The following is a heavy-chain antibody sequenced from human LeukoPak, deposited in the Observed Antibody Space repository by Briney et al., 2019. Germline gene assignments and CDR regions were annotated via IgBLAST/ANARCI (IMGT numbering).Heavy chain of an antibody. J-gene: IGHJ4*02. D-gene: IGHD4-17*01. CDR3: AKDRDYGDYAFDY. V-gene: IGHV3-23*01. CDR1: GFTFSTYA. CDR2: ISGSGGST. Sequence: GGSLRLSCAASGFTFSTYAMTWVRQAPGKGLERVSAISGSGGSTYYADSVKGRFTISRDNSKNTLYLQMNSLRAEDTAVYYCAKDRDYGDYAFDYWGQGTLVTVSS.